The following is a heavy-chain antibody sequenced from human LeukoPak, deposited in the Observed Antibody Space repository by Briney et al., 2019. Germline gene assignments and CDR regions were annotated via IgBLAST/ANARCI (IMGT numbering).Heavy chain of an antibody. Sequence: ASVKVSCEASGYTFTGYYMHWVRQAPGQGLEWMGWINPNSGGTNYAQKFQGRVTMTRDTSISTAYMELSRLRSDDTAVYYCARGRVGATRLDYWGQGTLVTVSS. V-gene: IGHV1-2*02. D-gene: IGHD1-26*01. J-gene: IGHJ4*02. CDR1: GYTFTGYY. CDR3: ARGRVGATRLDY. CDR2: INPNSGGT.